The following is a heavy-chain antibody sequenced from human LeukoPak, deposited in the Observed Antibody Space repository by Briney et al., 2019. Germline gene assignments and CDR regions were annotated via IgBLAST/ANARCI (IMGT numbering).Heavy chain of an antibody. V-gene: IGHV4-34*01. J-gene: IGHJ6*03. D-gene: IGHD4-17*01. CDR3: ASTLGRYGDYYYYYMDV. CDR1: GGSFSGYY. CDR2: INHSGST. Sequence: SETLSLTCAVYGGSFSGYYWSWIRQPPGKGLEWIGEINHSGSTNYNPSLKSRVTISVDTSKNQFSLKLSSVTAADTAVYYCASTLGRYGDYYYYYMDVWGKGTTVTVSS.